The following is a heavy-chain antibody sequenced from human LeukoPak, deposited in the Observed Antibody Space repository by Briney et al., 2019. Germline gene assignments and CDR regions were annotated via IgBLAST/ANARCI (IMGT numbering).Heavy chain of an antibody. V-gene: IGHV4-59*01. D-gene: IGHD3-10*01. CDR2: FYVIMNP. Sequence: PSETLSLTCTVSGGSIRLYYCSWVRPPPRKGLGCGFYFYVIMNPKTTPSLARRVSLSVYISTNTISLKLTSLTAADTAVYYCARGRGSLTYWGQGTLATVSS. J-gene: IGHJ4*02. CDR1: GGSIRLYY. CDR3: ARGRGSLTY.